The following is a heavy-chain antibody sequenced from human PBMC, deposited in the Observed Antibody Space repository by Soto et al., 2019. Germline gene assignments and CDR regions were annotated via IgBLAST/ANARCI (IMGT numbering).Heavy chain of an antibody. CDR1: GFTLGTYW. CDR3: ARAVAARGSY. CDR2: IKQDGSEK. J-gene: IGHJ4*02. Sequence: GGSLRLSCVASGFTLGTYWMSWVRQAPGKGLEWVANIKQDGSEKNYVDSVKGRFSISRDNAKNSVYLQMNSLRAEDTAVYYCARAVAARGSYWGQGTLVTVSS. D-gene: IGHD6-6*01. V-gene: IGHV3-7*04.